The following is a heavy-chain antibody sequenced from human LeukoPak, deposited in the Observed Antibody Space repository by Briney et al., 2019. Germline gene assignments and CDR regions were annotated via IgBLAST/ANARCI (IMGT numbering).Heavy chain of an antibody. CDR1: GGSISSGDYY. Sequence: PSETLSLTCTVSGGSISSGDYYWTWIRQPQGKGLEWIGYIYYSGSTYYNPSLKSRVTISVDTSKNQFSLKLSSVTAADTAVYYCARGTDYYDSSGFDYWGQGTLVTVSS. V-gene: IGHV4-30-4*08. J-gene: IGHJ4*02. D-gene: IGHD3-22*01. CDR2: IYYSGST. CDR3: ARGTDYYDSSGFDY.